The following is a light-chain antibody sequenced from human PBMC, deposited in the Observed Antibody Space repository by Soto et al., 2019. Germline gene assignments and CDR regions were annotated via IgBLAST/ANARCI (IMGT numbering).Light chain of an antibody. CDR2: DAS. J-gene: IGKJ1*01. CDR1: QSVSSY. Sequence: EIVLTQSQATLSLSPGERATLSCRASQSVSSYFAWYEQKPGQAPRLLIYDASNRATRIPATFSGSGSGSDFTLTISSLEPEDFAVYYCQQRGKWPLTFGQGTKVELK. V-gene: IGKV3-11*01. CDR3: QQRGKWPLT.